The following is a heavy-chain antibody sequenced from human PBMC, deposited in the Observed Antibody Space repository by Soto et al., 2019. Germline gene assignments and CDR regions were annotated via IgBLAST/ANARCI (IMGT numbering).Heavy chain of an antibody. V-gene: IGHV4-39*01. Sequence: PSETLSLTCIVSGGSISTSNYYWAWIRQPPGKALEWIGSIHFSASTYYNPSLWSRVTISVDTSQNQISLSLGSVTAADTAVYSCARACGSRYRYAFDIWGNGTMVTVSS. D-gene: IGHD5-18*01. CDR2: IHFSAST. CDR3: ARACGSRYRYAFDI. J-gene: IGHJ3*02. CDR1: GGSISTSNYY.